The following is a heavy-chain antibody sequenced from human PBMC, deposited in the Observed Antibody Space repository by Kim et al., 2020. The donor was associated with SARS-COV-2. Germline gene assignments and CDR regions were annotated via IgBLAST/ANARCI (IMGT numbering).Heavy chain of an antibody. Sequence: YADSVKGRFTISRDNSKNTLYLQMNSLRAEDTAVYYCARADSSGYYFGYWGQGTLVTVSS. D-gene: IGHD3-22*01. V-gene: IGHV3-30*01. CDR3: ARADSSGYYFGY. J-gene: IGHJ4*02.